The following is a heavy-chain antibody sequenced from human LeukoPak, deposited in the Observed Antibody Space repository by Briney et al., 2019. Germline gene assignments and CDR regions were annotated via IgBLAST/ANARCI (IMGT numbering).Heavy chain of an antibody. Sequence: GGSLRLSCAASGFTVSSNYMSWVRQAPGKGLEWVSVIYSGGSTYYADSVKGRLTISRDNSKNTLYLQMNSLRAEDTAVSYCARHPKSGYTGYESDYWGQGTLVTVSS. CDR3: ARHPKSGYTGYESDY. CDR2: IYSGGST. V-gene: IGHV3-53*01. J-gene: IGHJ4*02. CDR1: GFTVSSNY. D-gene: IGHD5-12*01.